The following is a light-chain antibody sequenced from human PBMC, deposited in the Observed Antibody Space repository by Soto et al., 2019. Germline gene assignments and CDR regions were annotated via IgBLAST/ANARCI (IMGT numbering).Light chain of an antibody. CDR1: QSVRSER. Sequence: EIVLTQSPGTLSLSPGERATLSCRASQSVRSERLAWYQQKRGQAPTLLIFDASSRASGTPERFSGSGSGTDFTLTISRLEPEDFAVYYCQEYDGAPPITFGLGTRLEV. V-gene: IGKV3-20*01. CDR3: QEYDGAPPIT. CDR2: DAS. J-gene: IGKJ5*01.